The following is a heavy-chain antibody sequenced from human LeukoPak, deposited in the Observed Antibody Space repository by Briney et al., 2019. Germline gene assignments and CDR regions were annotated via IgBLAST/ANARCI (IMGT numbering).Heavy chain of an antibody. CDR3: ARRAYSSSWHAYYYYYYMDV. V-gene: IGHV5-51*01. Sequence: GESLKISCKGSGYSFTSYWIGWVRQMPGKGLEWMGIIYPGDSDTRYSPSFQGQVTISADKSISTAYLQWSSLKASDTAMYYCARRAYSSSWHAYYYYYYMDVWGKGTTVTVSS. CDR1: GYSFTSYW. J-gene: IGHJ6*03. D-gene: IGHD6-13*01. CDR2: IYPGDSDT.